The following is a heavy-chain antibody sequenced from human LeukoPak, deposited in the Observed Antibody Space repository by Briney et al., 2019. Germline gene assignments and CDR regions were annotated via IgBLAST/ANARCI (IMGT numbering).Heavy chain of an antibody. V-gene: IGHV4-59*01. Sequence: SETLSLTCTVSGDSISSYYWSWIRQPPGKGLEWIGYIYYSGSTNYNPSLKSRVTISVDTSKNQFSLKLSSVTAADTAVYYCASLSVTGGYWYFDLWGRGTLVNVS. CDR3: ASLSVTGGYWYFDL. D-gene: IGHD7-27*01. CDR2: IYYSGST. CDR1: GDSISSYY. J-gene: IGHJ2*01.